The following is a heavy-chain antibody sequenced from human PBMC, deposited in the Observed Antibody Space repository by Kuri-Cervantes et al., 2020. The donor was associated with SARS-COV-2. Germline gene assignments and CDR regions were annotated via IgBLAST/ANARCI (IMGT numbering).Heavy chain of an antibody. J-gene: IGHJ6*02. Sequence: ASVKVSCKASGYTFTSYDMHWVRQAPGQRLEWMGWINAGNGNTKYSQKFQGRVTNTRDTSASTTYMELSSLRSEDTAVYYCATGPAIAGRGDYYYYGMDVWGQGTTVTVSS. V-gene: IGHV1-3*01. CDR1: GYTFTSYD. CDR2: INAGNGNT. D-gene: IGHD6-13*01. CDR3: ATGPAIAGRGDYYYYGMDV.